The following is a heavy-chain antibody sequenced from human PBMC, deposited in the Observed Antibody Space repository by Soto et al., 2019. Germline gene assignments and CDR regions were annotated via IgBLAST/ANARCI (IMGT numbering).Heavy chain of an antibody. CDR3: AIESTVTNAFDI. J-gene: IGHJ3*02. D-gene: IGHD4-17*01. CDR1: GFTFSSYA. Sequence: GGSLRLSCAASGFTFSSYAMHWVRQAPGKGLEYVSAISSNGGSTYYVNSVKGRFTISRDNSKNTLYLQMGSLRAEDMAVYYCAIESTVTNAFDIWGQGTMVTVSS. V-gene: IGHV3-64*01. CDR2: ISSNGGST.